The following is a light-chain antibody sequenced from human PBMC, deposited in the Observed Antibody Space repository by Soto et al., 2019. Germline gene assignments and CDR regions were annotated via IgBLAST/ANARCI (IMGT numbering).Light chain of an antibody. V-gene: IGLV2-14*01. CDR2: DVS. CDR3: SSFTSRSTLV. CDR1: SSDVGAYNY. J-gene: IGLJ2*01. Sequence: QSVLTQPASVSGSPGQSITISCTGTSSDVGAYNYVSWYQQHPDKAPKLMIYDVSNRPSGVSNRFSGSKSGNTASLTISGLQAEDEAEYYCSSFTSRSTLVFGGGTKLTVL.